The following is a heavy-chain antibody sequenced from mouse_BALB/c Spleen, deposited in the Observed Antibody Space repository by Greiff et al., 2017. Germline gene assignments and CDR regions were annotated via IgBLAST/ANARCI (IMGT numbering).Heavy chain of an antibody. CDR1: GFTFSSYA. D-gene: IGHD2-1*01. J-gene: IGHJ2*01. Sequence: EVQLVESGGGLVKPGGSLKLSCAASGFTFSSYAMSWVRQTPEKRLEWVATISSGGSYTYYPDSVKGRFTISRDNAKNTLYLQMSSLRSEDTAMYYCARDGNYGFDYWGQGTTLTVSS. CDR3: ARDGNYGFDY. CDR2: ISSGGSYT. V-gene: IGHV5-9-3*01.